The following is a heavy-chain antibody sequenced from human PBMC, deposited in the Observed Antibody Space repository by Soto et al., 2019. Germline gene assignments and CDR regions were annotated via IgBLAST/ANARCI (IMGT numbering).Heavy chain of an antibody. Sequence: QVQLVESGGGVVQPGRSLRLSCAASGFTFSSYAMHWVRQAPGKGLEWVAVISYDGSNKYYADSVKGRFTISRDNSKNTLYLQMHSLRAEDTAVYSCARDLEVAVAGAWGQGTLVTVSS. CDR1: GFTFSSYA. CDR2: ISYDGSNK. D-gene: IGHD6-19*01. J-gene: IGHJ5*02. V-gene: IGHV3-30-3*01. CDR3: ARDLEVAVAGA.